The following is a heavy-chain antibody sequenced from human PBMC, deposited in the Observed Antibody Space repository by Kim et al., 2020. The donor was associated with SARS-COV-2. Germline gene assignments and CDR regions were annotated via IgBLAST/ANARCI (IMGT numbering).Heavy chain of an antibody. Sequence: ASVKVSCKASGYTFTGYYMHWVRQAPGQGLEWMGRINPNSGGTNYAQKFQGRVTMTRDTSISTAYMELSRLRSDDTAVYYCASCLDYYYGMDVWGQGTTVTVSS. V-gene: IGHV1-2*06. J-gene: IGHJ6*02. CDR1: GYTFTGYY. CDR2: INPNSGGT. CDR3: ASCLDYYYGMDV.